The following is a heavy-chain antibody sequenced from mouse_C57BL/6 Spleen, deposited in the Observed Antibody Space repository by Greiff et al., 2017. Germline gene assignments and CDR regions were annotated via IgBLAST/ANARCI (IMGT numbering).Heavy chain of an antibody. D-gene: IGHD1-1*01. CDR2: IDPANGNT. J-gene: IGHJ4*01. CDR3: ARPDYTHYGGAMDY. CDR1: GFNIKNTY. Sequence: VQLQQSVAELVRPGASVKLSCTASGFNIKNTYMHWVKQRPEQGLEWIGRIDPANGNTKYAPKFQGKATITADTSSNTAYLQLSSLTSEDTASYCCARPDYTHYGGAMDYWGQGTSVTVSS. V-gene: IGHV14-3*01.